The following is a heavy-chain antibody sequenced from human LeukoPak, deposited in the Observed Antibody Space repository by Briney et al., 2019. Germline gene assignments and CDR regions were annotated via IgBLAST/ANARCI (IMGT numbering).Heavy chain of an antibody. CDR2: INHSGST. V-gene: IGHV4-39*07. CDR3: ARKDPGYSGYSDFDY. J-gene: IGHJ4*02. D-gene: IGHD5-12*01. Sequence: SETLSLTCTVSGDSISSGDYYWSWIRQPPGKGLEWIGEINHSGSTNYNPSLKSRVTISVDTSKNQFSLKLSSVTAADTAVYYCARKDPGYSGYSDFDYWGQGTLVTVSS. CDR1: GDSISSGDYY.